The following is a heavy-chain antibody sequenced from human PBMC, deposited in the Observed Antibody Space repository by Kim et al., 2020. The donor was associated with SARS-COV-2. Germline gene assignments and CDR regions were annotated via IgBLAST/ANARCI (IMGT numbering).Heavy chain of an antibody. CDR2: INPSGGST. D-gene: IGHD3-10*01. V-gene: IGHV1-46*01. Sequence: ASVKVSCKASGYTFTSYYMHWVRQAPGQGLEWMGIINPSGGSTSYAQKFQGRVTMTRDTSTSTVYMELSSLRSEDTAVYYCARDRGLLWFGSGLVEVYYGMDVWGQGTTVTVSS. CDR1: GYTFTSYY. J-gene: IGHJ6*02. CDR3: ARDRGLLWFGSGLVEVYYGMDV.